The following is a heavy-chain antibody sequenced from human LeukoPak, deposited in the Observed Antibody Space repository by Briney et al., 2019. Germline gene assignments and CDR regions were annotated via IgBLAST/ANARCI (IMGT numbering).Heavy chain of an antibody. V-gene: IGHV3-53*01. CDR2: INSDGRT. Sequence: GESLRLSCAAPGLTVSSNYMNWVRQAPGKGLEWVSIINSDGRTYYADSVKGRFTISRDNSKNTLYLQMNSLGADDTAVYYCARGDFDYWGQGTLVTVSS. CDR1: GLTVSSNY. J-gene: IGHJ4*02. CDR3: ARGDFDY.